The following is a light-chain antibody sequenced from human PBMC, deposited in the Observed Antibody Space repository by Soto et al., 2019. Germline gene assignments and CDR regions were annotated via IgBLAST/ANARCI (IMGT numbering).Light chain of an antibody. CDR3: GQFVSSPPRT. J-gene: IGKJ1*01. CDR1: QSVGSTF. CDR2: GVS. V-gene: IGKV3-20*01. Sequence: EIVLTQSPGTLSLSPGERATLSCRASQSVGSTFLAWYQQKPGQAPRLLIYGVSTRATGIPDRFSGSWSGTDFTLSISSLEPEDFAVYYCGQFVSSPPRTFGQGTKVEI.